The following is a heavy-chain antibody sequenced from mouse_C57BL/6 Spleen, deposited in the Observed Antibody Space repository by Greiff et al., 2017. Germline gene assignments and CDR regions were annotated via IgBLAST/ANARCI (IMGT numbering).Heavy chain of an antibody. CDR2: IDPSDSET. V-gene: IGHV1-52*01. Sequence: VQLQQPGAELVRPGSSVKLSCKASGYTFTSYWMHWVKQRPIQGLEWIGNIDPSDSETHYNQKFKDKATLTVDKSSSTAYMQLSSLTSEDSAVYYCAREGGEGLRLYAMDYWGQGTSVTVSS. J-gene: IGHJ4*01. CDR1: GYTFTSYW. D-gene: IGHD2-4*01. CDR3: AREGGEGLRLYAMDY.